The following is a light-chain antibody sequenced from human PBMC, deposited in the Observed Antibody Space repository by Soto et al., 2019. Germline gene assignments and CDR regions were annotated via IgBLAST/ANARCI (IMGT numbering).Light chain of an antibody. CDR1: QSFNSNY. CDR2: GAS. V-gene: IGKV3-20*01. J-gene: IGKJ2*01. CDR3: QQYETSPLYT. Sequence: ENVLTQSPGTLSLSPGDRATLSCRASQSFNSNYLVWYQQKPGQAPRLLIYGASSRATGIPDRFRGSGSGTALTLTIRRLEPEDFAVYYCQQYETSPLYTFGQGTKLEIK.